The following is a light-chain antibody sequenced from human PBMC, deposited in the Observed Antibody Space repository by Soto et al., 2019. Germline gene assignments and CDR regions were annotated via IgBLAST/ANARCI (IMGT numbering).Light chain of an antibody. CDR3: HQPTSFPLT. Sequence: DIQMTQSPSFVSASVGDRVTITCRASQGISSWLAWYQHKPGRAPKLLIHAASSLESGVPSRFRGSGPGTDFTLTISSLQPEVFASYYCHQPTSFPLTFGGGTNVEIK. V-gene: IGKV1-12*01. J-gene: IGKJ4*01. CDR2: AAS. CDR1: QGISSW.